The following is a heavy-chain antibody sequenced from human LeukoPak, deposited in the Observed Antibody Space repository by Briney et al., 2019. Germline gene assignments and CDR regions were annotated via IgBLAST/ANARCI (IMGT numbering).Heavy chain of an antibody. V-gene: IGHV1-8*01. CDR2: MNPNSGNT. CDR1: GYTFTSYD. D-gene: IGHD3-3*01. CDR3: ARGLGVFGVVNSDY. J-gene: IGHJ4*02. Sequence: GASVKVSCKASGYTFTSYDINWVRQATGQGLEWMGWMNPNSGNTGYAQKFQGRVTMTRNTSISTAYMELSSLRSEDTAVYYCARGLGVFGVVNSDYWGQGTLVTVSS.